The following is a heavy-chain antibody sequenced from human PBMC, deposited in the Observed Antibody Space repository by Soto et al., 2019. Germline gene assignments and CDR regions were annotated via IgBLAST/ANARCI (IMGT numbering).Heavy chain of an antibody. Sequence: PGGSLILSCGASRFTFSSYSMTWVRQAPGKGLEWVSYISGSSSTIYYADSVKGRFTISRDNAKNSLYLQMNSLRDEDTAVYYCARDSGSYFYGMDVWGQGTTVTVSS. D-gene: IGHD1-26*01. V-gene: IGHV3-48*02. CDR1: RFTFSSYS. CDR2: ISGSSSTI. J-gene: IGHJ6*02. CDR3: ARDSGSYFYGMDV.